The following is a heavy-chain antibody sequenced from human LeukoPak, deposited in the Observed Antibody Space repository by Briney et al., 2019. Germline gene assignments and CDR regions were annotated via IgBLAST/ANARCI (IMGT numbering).Heavy chain of an antibody. Sequence: SGGSLRLSCAASGFSISNSAMSWVRQAPGKGLEWVSLIVASSGYTFYADSVKGRFTISRDSSKNTLYLQMNSLSAEDMAVYYCAKGAYDYIEMGYFDYWGQGTLVTVSS. V-gene: IGHV3-23*01. CDR3: AKGAYDYIEMGYFDY. CDR2: IVASSGYT. D-gene: IGHD5-12*01. CDR1: GFSISNSA. J-gene: IGHJ4*02.